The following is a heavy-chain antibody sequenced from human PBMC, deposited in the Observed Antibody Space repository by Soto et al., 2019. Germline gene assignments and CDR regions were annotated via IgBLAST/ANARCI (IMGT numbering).Heavy chain of an antibody. V-gene: IGHV4-59*08. D-gene: IGHD6-13*01. CDR2: IYHSGSS. Sequence: QVQLQESGPGLVKPSETLSLTCTVSGGSIKSYYWIWIRQFPGKGLEWIGYIYHSGSSNYNPSLKSRVTMSVDTSKNQFSLKLSSVTAADTAVYYCSRRGPVAGKTIFDYWGQGTLVTVSS. J-gene: IGHJ4*02. CDR1: GGSIKSYY. CDR3: SRRGPVAGKTIFDY.